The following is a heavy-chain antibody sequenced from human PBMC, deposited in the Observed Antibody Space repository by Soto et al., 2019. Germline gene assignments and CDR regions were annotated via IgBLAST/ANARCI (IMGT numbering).Heavy chain of an antibody. CDR2: INAGNADT. CDR3: ARDGVDHSSGWYDY. J-gene: IGHJ5*01. Sequence: GASVKVSCKPSGYTFTNYAIHWVRQAPGQRLEWMGWINAGNADTRYSQNFQGRVTITRDTSASTAYMELSSLRSEDTAVYYCARDGVDHSSGWYDYWGHGTLVTVSS. CDR1: GYTFTNYA. D-gene: IGHD3-22*01. V-gene: IGHV1-3*01.